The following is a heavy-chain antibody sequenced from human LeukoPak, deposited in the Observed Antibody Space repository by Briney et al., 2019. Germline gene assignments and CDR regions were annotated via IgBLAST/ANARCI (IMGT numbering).Heavy chain of an antibody. CDR1: EFTFSNYN. Sequence: GGSLRLSCAASEFTFSNYNMNWVRQAPRKGLEWVSYISTSSSTIYYADSVKGRFTISRDNAKNSLYLQMNSLRDEDTAVYYCARELYYDSSGYPYYYYGMDVWGQGTTVTVSS. D-gene: IGHD3-22*01. CDR2: ISTSSSTI. V-gene: IGHV3-48*02. CDR3: ARELYYDSSGYPYYYYGMDV. J-gene: IGHJ6*02.